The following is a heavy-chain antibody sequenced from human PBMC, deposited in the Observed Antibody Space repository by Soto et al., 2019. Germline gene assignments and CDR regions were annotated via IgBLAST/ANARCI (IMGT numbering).Heavy chain of an antibody. CDR1: GGSISSSNW. Sequence: QVQLQESGPGLVKPSGTLSLTCAVSGGSISSSNWWSWVRQPPGKGLEWIGEIYHSGSTNYNPSLKSRVTISVDKSKNQFSLRLSSGTAADTAVYYSATVPAYCGGDCYSGYYYGMDVWGQGTTVTVSS. V-gene: IGHV4-4*02. D-gene: IGHD2-21*02. J-gene: IGHJ6*02. CDR3: ATVPAYCGGDCYSGYYYGMDV. CDR2: IYHSGST.